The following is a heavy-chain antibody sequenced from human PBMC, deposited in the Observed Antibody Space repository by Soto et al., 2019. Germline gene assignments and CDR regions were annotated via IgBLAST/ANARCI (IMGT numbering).Heavy chain of an antibody. D-gene: IGHD4-17*01. CDR1: GYTFTSYY. V-gene: IGHV1-46*01. J-gene: IGHJ3*02. Sequence: QVQLVQSGAEVKKPGASVKVSCKASGYTFTSYYMHWVRQAPGQGLEWMGIINPSGGSTSYAQKFQGRVTMTRDTSTITVYMELSSLRSEDTAVYYCARVGTTTVTKAGYAFDIWGQGTMVTVSS. CDR2: INPSGGST. CDR3: ARVGTTTVTKAGYAFDI.